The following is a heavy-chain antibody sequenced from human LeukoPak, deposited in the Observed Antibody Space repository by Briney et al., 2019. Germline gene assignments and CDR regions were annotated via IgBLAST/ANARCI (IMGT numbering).Heavy chain of an antibody. Sequence: ASVKVSCKASGYTFTGYYMHWVRQAPGQGLEWMGRINPNSGGTNYAQKFQGRVTMTRDTSISTAHMELSRLRSDDTAVYYCARPLELGAFDIWGQGTMVTVSS. CDR2: INPNSGGT. CDR3: ARPLELGAFDI. J-gene: IGHJ3*02. V-gene: IGHV1-2*06. D-gene: IGHD3-16*01. CDR1: GYTFTGYY.